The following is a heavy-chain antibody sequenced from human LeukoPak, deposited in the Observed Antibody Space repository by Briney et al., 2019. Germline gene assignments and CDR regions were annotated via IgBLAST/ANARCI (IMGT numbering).Heavy chain of an antibody. CDR1: GGSFSGYY. D-gene: IGHD3-16*02. Sequence: SETLSLTCAVYGGSFSGYYWSWIRQPPGKGLEWIGEINHSGSTNYNPSLKSRVTISVDTSKNQFSLKLSSVTAADTAVYYCARGTNYDYVWGSYRYGYFDYWGQGTLVTVSS. V-gene: IGHV4-34*01. J-gene: IGHJ4*02. CDR2: INHSGST. CDR3: ARGTNYDYVWGSYRYGYFDY.